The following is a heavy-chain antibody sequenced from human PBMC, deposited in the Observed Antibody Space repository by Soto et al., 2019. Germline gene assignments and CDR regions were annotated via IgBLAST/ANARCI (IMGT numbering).Heavy chain of an antibody. V-gene: IGHV3-7*01. CDR1: GFTFSSYW. D-gene: IGHD3-22*01. CDR2: IKQDGSEK. Sequence: EVQLVESGGGLVQPGGSLRLSCAASGFTFSSYWMSWVRQAPGKGLEWVANIKQDGSEKYYVDSVKGRFTISRDNAKNSLYLQMNSLRAEDTAVYYCAKGTYDSSGYTRPYYYGMDVWGQGTTVTVSS. J-gene: IGHJ6*02. CDR3: AKGTYDSSGYTRPYYYGMDV.